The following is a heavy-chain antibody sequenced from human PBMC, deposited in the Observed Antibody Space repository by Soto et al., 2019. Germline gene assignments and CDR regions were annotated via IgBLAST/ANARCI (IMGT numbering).Heavy chain of an antibody. V-gene: IGHV3-23*01. CDR3: ARFGSGSDAFDI. D-gene: IGHD3-3*01. CDR2: ISGSGGST. J-gene: IGHJ3*02. Sequence: GGSLRLSCAASGFTFSSYAMSWVRQAPGKGLEWVSAISGSGGSTYYADSVKGRFTISRDNSKNTLYLQMNSLRAEDTAVYYCARFGSGSDAFDIWGQGTMVTVS. CDR1: GFTFSSYA.